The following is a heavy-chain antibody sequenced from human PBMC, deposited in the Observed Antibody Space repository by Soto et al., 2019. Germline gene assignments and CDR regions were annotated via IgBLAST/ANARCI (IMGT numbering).Heavy chain of an antibody. CDR3: ARENRGTIHPYYYHMDV. CDR2: IYYSGST. V-gene: IGHV4-31*03. D-gene: IGHD1-7*01. CDR1: GGSISSGGYY. J-gene: IGHJ6*03. Sequence: PSETLSLTCTVSGGSISSGGYYWSWIRQHPGKGLEWIGYIYYSGSTYYNPSLKSRVTISVDTSKNQFSLRLTSVTAADTAVYYCARENRGTIHPYYYHMDVWGQGATVTVSS.